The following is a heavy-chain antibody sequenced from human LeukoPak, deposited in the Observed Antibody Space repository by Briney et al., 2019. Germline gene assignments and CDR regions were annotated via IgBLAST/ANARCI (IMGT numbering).Heavy chain of an antibody. Sequence: PGGSLRLSCAASGFTFSSYAMSWVRQAPGKGLEWVSSISSNSTYIHYADSLKGRFTISRDNAKNSLYLQMNSLRAEDTGVYYCARAGRHGPSAFDIWGQGTMVTVS. V-gene: IGHV3-21*01. CDR3: ARAGRHGPSAFDI. CDR1: GFTFSSYA. CDR2: ISSNSTYI. J-gene: IGHJ3*02.